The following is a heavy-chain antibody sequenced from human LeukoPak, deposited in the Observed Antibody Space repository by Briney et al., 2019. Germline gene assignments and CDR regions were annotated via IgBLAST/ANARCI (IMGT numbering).Heavy chain of an antibody. CDR3: VKDQHCSTISCATRTGFDP. Sequence: GGSPRLSCSASGFTFSNYAMHWVRQAPGEGLEFVSGISSTGGSTNYPDSVKDRFSISRDNSKNTLYLQMTSLRADDTAVYYCVKDQHCSTISCATRTGFDPWGQGTSVTVSS. CDR2: ISSTGGST. V-gene: IGHV3-64D*06. J-gene: IGHJ5*02. CDR1: GFTFSNYA. D-gene: IGHD2-2*01.